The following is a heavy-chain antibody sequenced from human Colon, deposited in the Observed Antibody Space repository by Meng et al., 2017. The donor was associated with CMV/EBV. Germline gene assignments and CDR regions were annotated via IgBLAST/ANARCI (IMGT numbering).Heavy chain of an antibody. D-gene: IGHD1-26*01. CDR3: ARGDGGSYYSYFDY. Sequence: WVRQPPGKGLEWIGSIYYRGSTYHNPSLKSRVTISVDTSKNQFSLKVSSVTAADTAVYYCARGDGGSYYSYFDYWGQGTLVTVSS. CDR2: IYYRGST. V-gene: IGHV4-39*07. J-gene: IGHJ4*02.